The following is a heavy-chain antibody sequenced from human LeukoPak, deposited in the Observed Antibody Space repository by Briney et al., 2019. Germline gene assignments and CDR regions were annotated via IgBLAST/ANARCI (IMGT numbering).Heavy chain of an antibody. CDR3: AREEVAAAGDFDY. CDR1: VFTFSSYS. D-gene: IGHD6-13*01. Sequence: GGSLSLSCAASVFTFSSYSMNWVRQAPGKGLEWVSSISSSSSYIYYADSVKGRFTISRDNAKNSLYLQMNSLRAEDTAVYYCAREEVAAAGDFDYWGQGTLVTVSS. CDR2: ISSSSSYI. J-gene: IGHJ4*02. V-gene: IGHV3-21*01.